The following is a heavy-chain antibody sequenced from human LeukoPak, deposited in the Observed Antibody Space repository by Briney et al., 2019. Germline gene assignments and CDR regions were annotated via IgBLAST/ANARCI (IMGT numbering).Heavy chain of an antibody. CDR3: ARGSGSAWGYAFDI. D-gene: IGHD6-19*01. CDR2: INSDGSST. J-gene: IGHJ3*02. V-gene: IGHV3-74*01. CDR1: GFTFSSYW. Sequence: PGGSLRLSCAASGFTFSSYWMHWVRQAPGKGLVWVSRINSDGSSTGYADSVKGRFTISRDNAKNTLYLQMNSLRAEDTAVYYCARGSGSAWGYAFDIWGQGTMVTVSS.